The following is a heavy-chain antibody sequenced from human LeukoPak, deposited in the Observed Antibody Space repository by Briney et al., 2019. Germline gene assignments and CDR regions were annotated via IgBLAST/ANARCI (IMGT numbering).Heavy chain of an antibody. CDR1: GFTFSSYT. CDR3: ARGDSGRSHFEY. Sequence: GGSLRLSCAASGFTFSSYTMHWVRQAPGKGLEWVAVISYDGSNKYYAESVKGRFTISRDNSKNTVNLQMNSLRAEDTAVYYCARGDSGRSHFEYWGQGTLVTVSS. D-gene: IGHD1-26*01. CDR2: ISYDGSNK. J-gene: IGHJ4*02. V-gene: IGHV3-30-3*01.